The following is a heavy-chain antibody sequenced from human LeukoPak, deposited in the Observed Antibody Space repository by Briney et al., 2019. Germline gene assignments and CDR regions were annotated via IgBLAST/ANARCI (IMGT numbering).Heavy chain of an antibody. CDR3: ARGGIVVVPAYYFDY. CDR2: INPNSGGT. Sequence: GASVKVSCKASGYTFTVYYMHWVRQAPGQGLEWMGWINPNSGGTNYAQKFQGRVTMTRDMSISTAYMELSRLRSDDTAVYYCARGGIVVVPAYYFDYWGQGTLVTVSS. CDR1: GYTFTVYY. J-gene: IGHJ4*02. D-gene: IGHD2-2*01. V-gene: IGHV1-2*02.